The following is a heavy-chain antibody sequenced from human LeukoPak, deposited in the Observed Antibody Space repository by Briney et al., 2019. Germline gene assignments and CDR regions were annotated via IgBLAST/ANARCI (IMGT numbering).Heavy chain of an antibody. CDR1: GFTFSSYG. CDR2: ISYDGSNK. J-gene: IGHJ4*02. CDR3: ARGAAPLAVAGTIDY. Sequence: GGSLRLSCAASGFTFSSYGMHWVRQAPGKGLEWVAVISYDGSNKYFADSVKGRFTISRDISKNTLYLQMNSLRAEDTAVYYCARGAAPLAVAGTIDYWGQGTLVTVSS. D-gene: IGHD6-19*01. V-gene: IGHV3-30*03.